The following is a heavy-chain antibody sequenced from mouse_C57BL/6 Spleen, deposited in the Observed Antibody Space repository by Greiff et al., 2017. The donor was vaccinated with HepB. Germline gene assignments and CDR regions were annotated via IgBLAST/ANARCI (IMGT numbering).Heavy chain of an antibody. CDR1: GYAFSSYW. Sequence: VQLQQSGAELVKPGASVKISCKASGYAFSSYWMNWVKQRPGKGLEWIGQIYPGDGDTNYNGKFKGKATLTADKSSSTAYMQLSSLTSEDSAVYVCARERATVPRYFDVWGTGTTVTISS. CDR3: ARERATVPRYFDV. CDR2: IYPGDGDT. V-gene: IGHV1-80*01. D-gene: IGHD1-1*01. J-gene: IGHJ1*03.